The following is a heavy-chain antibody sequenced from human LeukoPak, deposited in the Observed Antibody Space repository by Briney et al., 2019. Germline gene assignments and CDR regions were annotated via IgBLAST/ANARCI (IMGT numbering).Heavy chain of an antibody. Sequence: GGSLRLSCAASGFTFSSYWVSWVRQAPGKGLEWVANIKQDGSEKYYVDSVKGRFTISRDNAKNSLYLQMNSLRAEDTAVYYCARGRSTDYWGQGTLVTVSS. V-gene: IGHV3-7*01. J-gene: IGHJ4*02. D-gene: IGHD1-26*01. CDR1: GFTFSSYW. CDR3: ARGRSTDY. CDR2: IKQDGSEK.